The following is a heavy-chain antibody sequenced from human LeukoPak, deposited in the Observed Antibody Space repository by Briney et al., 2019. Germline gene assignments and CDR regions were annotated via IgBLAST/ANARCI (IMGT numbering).Heavy chain of an antibody. Sequence: SETLSLTCTVSGGSISSYYWSWLRQPPGKGLEWIGYIYYSGSTNYNPSLKSRVTISVDTSKNQFSLKLSSVTAADTAMYYCASLGYSYGPDRDYWGQGTLVTVSS. V-gene: IGHV4-59*01. CDR3: ASLGYSYGPDRDY. J-gene: IGHJ4*02. CDR1: GGSISSYY. CDR2: IYYSGST. D-gene: IGHD5-18*01.